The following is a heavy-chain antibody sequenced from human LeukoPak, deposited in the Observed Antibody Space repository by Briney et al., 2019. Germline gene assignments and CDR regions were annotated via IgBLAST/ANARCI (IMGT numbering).Heavy chain of an antibody. Sequence: SETLFLTCTVSGGSISGYYWSWIRQPPGQGLEWIAYIHSNGYTNYNPSLKSRVTISVDTSNNQFSLKVTSVTAADTAMYYCAKREGPMSGSYDYFDPWGQGTLVTVS. D-gene: IGHD1-26*01. J-gene: IGHJ5*02. CDR2: IHSNGYT. V-gene: IGHV4-4*09. CDR1: GGSISGYY. CDR3: AKREGPMSGSYDYFDP.